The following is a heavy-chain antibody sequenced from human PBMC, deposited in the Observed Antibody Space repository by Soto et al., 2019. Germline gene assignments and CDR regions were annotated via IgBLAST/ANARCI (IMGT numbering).Heavy chain of an antibody. D-gene: IGHD1-26*01. CDR2: INPSGGGT. J-gene: IGHJ5*02. Sequence: ASVKVSCKASGYTFTRYYFHWVRQAPGQGLEWMGIINPSGGGTSYAQKFQGRVTMTRDTSTSTVYMELTSLRSEDTAVYYCARLSGSYFIDHCGQGPLVTVSS. V-gene: IGHV1-46*01. CDR1: GYTFTRYY. CDR3: ARLSGSYFIDH.